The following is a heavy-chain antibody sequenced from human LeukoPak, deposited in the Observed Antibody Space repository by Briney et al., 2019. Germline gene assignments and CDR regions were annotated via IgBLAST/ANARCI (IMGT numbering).Heavy chain of an antibody. Sequence: PSETLSLTCSVSGGSISSSNYYCAWIRQPPGKGLEWIGSIYYSGSTYYNPSLKSRVTISVDTSKNQFSLKLSSVTAADTAVYYCARRLYYDILTGYGYFDYWGQGTLVTVSS. D-gene: IGHD3-9*01. CDR3: ARRLYYDILTGYGYFDY. V-gene: IGHV4-39*01. CDR1: GGSISSSNYY. CDR2: IYYSGST. J-gene: IGHJ4*02.